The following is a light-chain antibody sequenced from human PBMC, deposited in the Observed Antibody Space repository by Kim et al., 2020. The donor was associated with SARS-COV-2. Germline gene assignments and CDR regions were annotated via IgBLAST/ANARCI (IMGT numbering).Light chain of an antibody. Sequence: QSALTQPASVSGSPGQSVTISCTGTSSDVGGYKYVSWYQQHPDKAPKLIIYDVTERPSGVSDRFSGSKSGNTASLTISGLQAEDEADYYCSSYTSNRTYVFAAGTKVTVL. CDR3: SSYTSNRTYV. J-gene: IGLJ1*01. V-gene: IGLV2-14*03. CDR1: SSDVGGYKY. CDR2: DVT.